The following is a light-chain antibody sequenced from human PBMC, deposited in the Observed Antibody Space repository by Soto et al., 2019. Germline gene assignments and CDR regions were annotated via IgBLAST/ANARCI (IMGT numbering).Light chain of an antibody. CDR2: DAS. CDR1: QSVSNY. V-gene: IGKV3-11*01. Sequence: VLTQSPATLSLSPGERATLSCRASQSVSNYLAWYQQKPGQAPRLLIYDASNRATGIPARFSGSGSGTEFTLTISSLQSEDFAVYYCQQYNNWPPITFGQGTRLEIK. J-gene: IGKJ5*01. CDR3: QQYNNWPPIT.